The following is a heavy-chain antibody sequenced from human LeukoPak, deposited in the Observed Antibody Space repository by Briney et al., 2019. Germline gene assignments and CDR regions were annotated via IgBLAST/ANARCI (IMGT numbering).Heavy chain of an antibody. J-gene: IGHJ3*02. CDR2: IHLGDSET. CDR3: ARLRYNDFWSRPHDAFDI. V-gene: IGHV5-51*01. CDR1: GNRFTSYW. Sequence: GESLKISCKGFGNRFTSYWMAWVRQTPGTGLEWMGIIHLGDSETRYSPTFQGRVTFSADKSTATAFLQWTSLKASDTAIYYCARLRYNDFWSRPHDAFDIWGQGTMVTVSS. D-gene: IGHD3/OR15-3a*01.